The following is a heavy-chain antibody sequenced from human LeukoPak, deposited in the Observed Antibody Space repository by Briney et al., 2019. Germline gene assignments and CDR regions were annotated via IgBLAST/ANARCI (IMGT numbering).Heavy chain of an antibody. Sequence: GGSLRLSCAASGFTFSSYSMNWLRQAPGKGPEWVAAIWYDGNTEYYADSAKGRFAISRDNSKNTLYLLMNSLRAEDTAVYYCARDGEDDSSGHYKPFDYWGQGTLVTVSS. J-gene: IGHJ4*02. CDR2: IWYDGNTE. CDR1: GFTFSSYS. CDR3: ARDGEDDSSGHYKPFDY. D-gene: IGHD3-22*01. V-gene: IGHV3-33*08.